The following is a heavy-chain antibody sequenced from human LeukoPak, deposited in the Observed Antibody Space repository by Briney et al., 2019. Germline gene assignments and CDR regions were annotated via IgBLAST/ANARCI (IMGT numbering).Heavy chain of an antibody. CDR2: INSDATNT. CDR1: GFTLSSFW. J-gene: IGHJ4*02. CDR3: ARAPPQSLWFGECID. Sequence: GGSLRLSCATSGFTLSSFWMHWVRQPPGKGLVWVSRINSDATNTNYADSVKGRFTISRDNTKNTVYLQMNSLRAEDTAVYYCARAPPQSLWFGECIDWGQGTLVTVSS. V-gene: IGHV3-74*01. D-gene: IGHD3-10*01.